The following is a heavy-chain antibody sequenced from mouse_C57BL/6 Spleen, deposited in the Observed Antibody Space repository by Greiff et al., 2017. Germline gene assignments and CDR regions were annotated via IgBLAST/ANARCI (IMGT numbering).Heavy chain of an antibody. Sequence: EVMLVESEGGLVQPGSSMKLSCTASGFTFSDYYMAWVRQVPEKGLEWVANINYDGSSTYYLDSLKSRFIISRDNAKNILYLQMSSLKSEDTATYYCARFSDYYGSSYFDYWGQGTTLTVSS. J-gene: IGHJ2*01. D-gene: IGHD1-1*01. CDR2: INYDGSST. CDR3: ARFSDYYGSSYFDY. V-gene: IGHV5-16*01. CDR1: GFTFSDYY.